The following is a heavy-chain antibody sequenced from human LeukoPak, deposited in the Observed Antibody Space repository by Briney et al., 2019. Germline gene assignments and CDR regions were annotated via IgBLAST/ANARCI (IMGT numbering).Heavy chain of an antibody. CDR2: ISAYNGNT. Sequence: GASVKVSCKASGYTFTSYGISWVRQAPGQGLEWMGWISAYNGNTIYAQKLQGRVTMTTDTSTSTAYMELRSLRSDDTAVYYCASRGSISGRYDFDYWGQGTLVTVSS. J-gene: IGHJ4*02. CDR1: GYTFTSYG. CDR3: ASRGSISGRYDFDY. V-gene: IGHV1-18*01. D-gene: IGHD1-26*01.